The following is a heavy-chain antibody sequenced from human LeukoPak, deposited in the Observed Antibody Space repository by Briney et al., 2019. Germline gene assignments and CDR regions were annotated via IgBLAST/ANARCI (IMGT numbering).Heavy chain of an antibody. D-gene: IGHD5-24*01. J-gene: IGHJ4*02. CDR3: AIQWLQSTFDY. CDR2: ITWNGDST. Sequence: GSLRLSCAASGFNFDDYNMHWVRQAPGKGLEWVSLITWNGDSTYYADSVEGRFTISRDNSKNSLYLQMNSLRTEDTALYYCAIQWLQSTFDYWGQGTLVTVSS. V-gene: IGHV3-43*01. CDR1: GFNFDDYN.